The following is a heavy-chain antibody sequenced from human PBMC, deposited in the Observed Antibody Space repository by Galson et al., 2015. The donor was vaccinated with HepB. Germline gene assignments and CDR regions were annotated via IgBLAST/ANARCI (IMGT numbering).Heavy chain of an antibody. Sequence: SVKVSCKASGGTFSSYAISWVRQAPGQGLEWMGGIIPILGIANYAQKFQGRVTITADKSTSTAYMELSSLRSEDTAVYYCARGKALVDYYYYMDVWGKGTTVTVSS. CDR1: GGTFSSYA. CDR2: IIPILGIA. V-gene: IGHV1-69*10. D-gene: IGHD6-6*01. CDR3: ARGKALVDYYYYMDV. J-gene: IGHJ6*03.